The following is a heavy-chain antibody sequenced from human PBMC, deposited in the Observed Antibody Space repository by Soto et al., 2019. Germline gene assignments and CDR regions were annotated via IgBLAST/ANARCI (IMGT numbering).Heavy chain of an antibody. CDR2: INPNSGGT. V-gene: IGHV1-2*04. CDR1: EYTFTGYY. D-gene: IGHD6-13*01. J-gene: IGHJ6*02. Sequence: GASVKVSCKASEYTFTGYYMHWVRQAPGQGLEWMGWINPNSGGTNYAQKFQGWVTMTRDTSISTAYMELSRLRSDDTAVYYCAREPIAAAGTFYYYYGMDVWGQGTTVTVSS. CDR3: AREPIAAAGTFYYYYGMDV.